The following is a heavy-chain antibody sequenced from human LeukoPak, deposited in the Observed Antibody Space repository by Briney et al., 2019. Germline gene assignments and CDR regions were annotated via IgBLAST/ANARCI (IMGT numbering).Heavy chain of an antibody. V-gene: IGHV3-23*01. CDR3: AKAAYGDYVNWFDP. CDR1: GFTFSSHA. J-gene: IGHJ5*02. Sequence: GGSLRLSCAASGFTFSSHAMNWVRQTPGKGLEWVSSIGGIGTSTYYADSVKGRFTISRDNSKNTLYLQMNSLRAEDTALYYCAKAAYGDYVNWFDPWGQGVLVIVSS. D-gene: IGHD4-17*01. CDR2: IGGIGTST.